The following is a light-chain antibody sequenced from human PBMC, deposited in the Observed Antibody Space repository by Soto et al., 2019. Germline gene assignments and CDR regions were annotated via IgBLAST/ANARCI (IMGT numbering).Light chain of an antibody. Sequence: QSVLTQPPSVSAAPGQKVTISCSGRSSNIGNFYVSWYQQFPGTVPKLLIYDSDKRPSEIPDRFSGSKSGTSATLGITGLQTGDEADYYCGGWDSSLTTNVFGTGTKVTVL. CDR1: SSNIGNFY. CDR3: GGWDSSLTTNV. CDR2: DSD. V-gene: IGLV1-51*01. J-gene: IGLJ1*01.